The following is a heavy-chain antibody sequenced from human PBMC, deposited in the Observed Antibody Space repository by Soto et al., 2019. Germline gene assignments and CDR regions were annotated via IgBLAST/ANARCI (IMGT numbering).Heavy chain of an antibody. CDR2: LGVRST. CDR1: GFTSSSYG. V-gene: IGHV3-23*01. D-gene: IGHD6-13*01. J-gene: IGHJ3*01. Sequence: PGGSLRLSCAASGFTSSSYGMHRVRQAPGMGLEWVSTLGVRSTYYADSVKGRFTISRDNSNNALYLQMNSLRVGDTAVYYCAKGTLVKPPGTRAFDVWGQGTMVTVSS. CDR3: AKGTLVKPPGTRAFDV.